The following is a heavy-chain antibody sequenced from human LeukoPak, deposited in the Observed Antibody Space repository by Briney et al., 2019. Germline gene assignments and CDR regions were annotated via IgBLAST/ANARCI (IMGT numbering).Heavy chain of an antibody. Sequence: PGGSLRLSCAASGFTFSSYSMNWVRQAPGKGLEWVSYISSSSSTIYYADSVKGRFTISRDNAKNSLYLQMNSLRAEDTAVYYCARDHYYDSSGYYQYYYYMDVWGKGTTVTVSS. CDR3: ARDHYYDSSGYYQYYYYMDV. CDR1: GFTFSSYS. V-gene: IGHV3-48*04. CDR2: ISSSSSTI. J-gene: IGHJ6*03. D-gene: IGHD3-22*01.